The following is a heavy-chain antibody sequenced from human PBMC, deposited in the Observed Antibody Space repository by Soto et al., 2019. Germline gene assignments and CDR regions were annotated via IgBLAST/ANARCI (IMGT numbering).Heavy chain of an antibody. CDR3: ERQGQPLLEKNWFDP. Sequence: SETLSLTCTVSGGSISSGGYYWSWIRQHPGKGLEWIGYIYYSGSTYYNPSLKSRVTISVDTSKNQFSLKLSSVTAADTAVYYCERQGQPLLEKNWFDPWGQGTLVTVSS. CDR1: GGSISSGGYY. D-gene: IGHD2-21*02. V-gene: IGHV4-31*03. CDR2: IYYSGST. J-gene: IGHJ5*02.